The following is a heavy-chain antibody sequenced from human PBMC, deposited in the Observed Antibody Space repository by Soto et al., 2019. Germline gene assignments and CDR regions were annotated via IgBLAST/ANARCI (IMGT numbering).Heavy chain of an antibody. D-gene: IGHD3-9*01. J-gene: IGHJ5*02. Sequence: PPQARCHTCSVSGGSIRSDYWSGFRHLPGKGLEWIGYIYYSGSTNYTPPLKSRVTISVDTSKNQFSLKLSSVTAADTAVYYCARGLAFYYDILTGYVWFDPWGQGTLVTVS. V-gene: IGHV4-59*01. CDR1: GGSIRSDY. CDR2: IYYSGST. CDR3: ARGLAFYYDILTGYVWFDP.